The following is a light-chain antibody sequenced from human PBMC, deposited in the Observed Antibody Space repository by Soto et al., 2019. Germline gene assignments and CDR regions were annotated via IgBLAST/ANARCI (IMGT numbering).Light chain of an antibody. CDR3: ASYTGSTL. V-gene: IGLV2-8*01. Sequence: QSALTQPPSASGSPGQSVTISCTGTSSDLGVYNYVSWYQQHPGKAPKLMIYEVTKRPSGVPDRFSGSKSGNTASLTVSGLQAEDEADYYCASYTGSTLFGGGTQLTVL. CDR1: SSDLGVYNY. J-gene: IGLJ3*02. CDR2: EVT.